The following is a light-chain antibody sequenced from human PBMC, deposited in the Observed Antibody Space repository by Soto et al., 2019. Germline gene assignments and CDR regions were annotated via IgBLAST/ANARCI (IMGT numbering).Light chain of an antibody. Sequence: ETVMTQSPATLSVSPGERATLSCRASQSVSSNLAWYQQKPGQAPRLLINGASTRATGIPARFSGSGSGTEFTLTISSLQSEDFAFYYCQQYNNWPWTFGQGTKVDIK. CDR3: QQYNNWPWT. J-gene: IGKJ1*01. CDR2: GAS. V-gene: IGKV3-15*01. CDR1: QSVSSN.